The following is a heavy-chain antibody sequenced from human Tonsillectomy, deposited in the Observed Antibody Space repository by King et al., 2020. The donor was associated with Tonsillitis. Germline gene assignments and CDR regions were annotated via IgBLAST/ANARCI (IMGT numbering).Heavy chain of an antibody. CDR1: GGSISSYY. V-gene: IGHV4-59*01. Sequence: QLQESGPGLVKPSETLSLTCTVSGGSISSYYWSWIRPPPGKGLEWIGYIFYSGSTNYNPSLKSRVTISVDTSKNQFSLKLSSVTAADAAVYYCARGSRKYYFDYWGQGTLVTVSS. D-gene: IGHD1-26*01. CDR2: IFYSGST. CDR3: ARGSRKYYFDY. J-gene: IGHJ4*02.